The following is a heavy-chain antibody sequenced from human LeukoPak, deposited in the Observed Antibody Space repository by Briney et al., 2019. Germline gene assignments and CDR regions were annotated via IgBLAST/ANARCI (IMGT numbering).Heavy chain of an antibody. D-gene: IGHD6-13*01. Sequence: GGSLRLSCAASGFTFSSYAMSWVRQAPGKGLEWVSAISGSGGSTYYADPVKGRFTISRDNSKNTLYLQMNSLRAEDTAVYYCAKAAAGPTPAYYYYYMDVWGKGTTVTVSS. CDR2: ISGSGGST. CDR3: AKAAAGPTPAYYYYYMDV. V-gene: IGHV3-23*01. J-gene: IGHJ6*03. CDR1: GFTFSSYA.